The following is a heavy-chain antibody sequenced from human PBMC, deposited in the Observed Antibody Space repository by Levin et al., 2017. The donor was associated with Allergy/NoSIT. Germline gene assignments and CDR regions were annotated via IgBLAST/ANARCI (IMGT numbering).Heavy chain of an antibody. CDR3: ARRYYYGSGSYYTPFDY. Sequence: SETLSLTCTVSGGSISSSSYYWGWIRQPPGKGLEWIGSIYYSGSTYYNPSLKSRVTISVDTSKNQFSLKLSSVTAADTAVYYCARRYYYGSGSYYTPFDYWGQGTLVTVSA. D-gene: IGHD3-10*01. CDR2: IYYSGST. J-gene: IGHJ4*02. CDR1: GGSISSSSYY. V-gene: IGHV4-39*01.